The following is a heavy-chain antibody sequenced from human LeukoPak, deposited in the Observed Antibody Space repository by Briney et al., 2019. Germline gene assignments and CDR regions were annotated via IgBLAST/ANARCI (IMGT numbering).Heavy chain of an antibody. Sequence: GGSLRLSCAASGLTFNNYAMNWVRQAPGKGLEWVSAISGSGDRIYYADSVKGRFTISRDNSKNTLYLQMNTMRGEDTAVYFCAKAKAKSGSYYYDYWRQGTLVTVSS. CDR2: ISGSGDRI. V-gene: IGHV3-23*01. D-gene: IGHD1-26*01. CDR1: GLTFNNYA. J-gene: IGHJ4*02. CDR3: AKAKAKSGSYYYDY.